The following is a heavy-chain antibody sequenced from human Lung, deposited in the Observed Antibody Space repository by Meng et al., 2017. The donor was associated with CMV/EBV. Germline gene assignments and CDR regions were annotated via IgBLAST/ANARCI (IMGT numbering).Heavy chain of an antibody. CDR1: VFAFKSYW. V-gene: IGHV3-7*01. CDR3: ARGPRRFDS. Sequence: RLSCAASVFAFKSYWMSWVRQAPGKGPEWVANINQDGSDKFYVDSVNGRLTVSRDNANNSLYLQMDSLRVDDTAVYYCARGPRRFDSWGQGTLVTVS. CDR2: INQDGSDK. J-gene: IGHJ4*02.